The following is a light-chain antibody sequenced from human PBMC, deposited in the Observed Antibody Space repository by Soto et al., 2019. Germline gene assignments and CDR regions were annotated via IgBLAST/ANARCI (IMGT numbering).Light chain of an antibody. Sequence: EIVMTQSPATLSVSPGERATLSCRASQSVSSNLAWYQQKPGQAPRLLIYGASIRATGIPARFSGSGSGTEFTLTISSLQSEDFAVYYCQQYNNWWTFGQGTTVEIK. J-gene: IGKJ1*01. CDR1: QSVSSN. CDR2: GAS. CDR3: QQYNNWWT. V-gene: IGKV3-15*01.